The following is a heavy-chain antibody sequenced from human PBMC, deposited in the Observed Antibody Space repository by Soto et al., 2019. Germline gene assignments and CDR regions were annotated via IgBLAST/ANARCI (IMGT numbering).Heavy chain of an antibody. CDR1: GGSISSGDHY. CDR3: ARALIQLWPHYFYGMDV. V-gene: IGHV4-30-4*01. J-gene: IGHJ6*04. Sequence: SETLSLTCTVSGGSISSGDHYWSWIRQPPGKGLEWIGYIYYSGTTYYNPSLKSRVTISVDTSENQFSLKVNSVTAADTAVYYCARALIQLWPHYFYGMDVWGKETTVTVSS. CDR2: IYYSGTT. D-gene: IGHD5-18*01.